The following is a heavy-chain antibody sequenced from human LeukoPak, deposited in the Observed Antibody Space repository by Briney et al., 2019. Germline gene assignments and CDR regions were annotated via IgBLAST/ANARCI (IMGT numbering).Heavy chain of an antibody. J-gene: IGHJ6*03. CDR3: ARGWEYSSSWYYYYYYYMDV. Sequence: ASVKVSCKASGYTFTSYYMHWVRQAPGQGLEWMGIINPSGGSTSYAQKFQGRVTMTRDTSISTAYMELSRLRSDDTAVYYCARGWEYSSSWYYYYYYYMDVWGKGTTVTISS. V-gene: IGHV1-46*01. CDR1: GYTFTSYY. D-gene: IGHD6-13*01. CDR2: INPSGGST.